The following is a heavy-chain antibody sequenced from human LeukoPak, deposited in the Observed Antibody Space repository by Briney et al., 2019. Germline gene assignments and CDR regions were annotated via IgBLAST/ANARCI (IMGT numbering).Heavy chain of an antibody. CDR3: ARGRLYYESSGFYSRDNWLDP. J-gene: IGHJ5*02. V-gene: IGHV3-21*01. D-gene: IGHD3-22*01. CDR1: GFTFSTYS. CDR2: INSGSTDI. Sequence: GGSLRLSCAASGFTFSTYSMNWVRQAPGKGLEWVSSINSGSTDIYYADSSKGRFTISRDNAKNSLYLQMNSLRAEDTAVYYCARGRLYYESSGFYSRDNWLDPWGQGTLVTVSS.